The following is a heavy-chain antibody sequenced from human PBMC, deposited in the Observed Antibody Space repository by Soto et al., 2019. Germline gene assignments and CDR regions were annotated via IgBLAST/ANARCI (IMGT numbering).Heavy chain of an antibody. Sequence: SGPTLVNPTQTLTLTCIFSGFSLRTSGVGVGWIRQPPGKDLEWLGFIYWNDDKRYSPSMKSRVTITQDTSKNQVVLTMKNMDPVDTATYYCAKSGSSGWYGWFDPWGQGTMVTVSS. CDR1: GFSLRTSGVG. V-gene: IGHV2-5*01. J-gene: IGHJ5*02. D-gene: IGHD6-19*01. CDR3: AKSGSSGWYGWFDP. CDR2: IYWNDDK.